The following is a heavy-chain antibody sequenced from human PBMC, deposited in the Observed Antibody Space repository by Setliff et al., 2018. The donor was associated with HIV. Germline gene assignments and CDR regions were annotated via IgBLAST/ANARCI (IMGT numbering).Heavy chain of an antibody. CDR1: GYTFTDYF. J-gene: IGHJ4*02. CDR3: ARQLSNSLES. CDR2: ISPHNGDT. Sequence: ASVKVSCKASGYTFTDYFIHWVRQAPGQGLEWMGWISPHNGDTTIPQRFQGRVTMTTDTSINTAYMELRGLRSDDTAVYYCARQLSNSLESWGQGTLVTVSS. V-gene: IGHV1-2*02. D-gene: IGHD7-27*01.